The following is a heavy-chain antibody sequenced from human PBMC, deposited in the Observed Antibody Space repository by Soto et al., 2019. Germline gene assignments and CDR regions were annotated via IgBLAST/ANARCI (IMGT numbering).Heavy chain of an antibody. CDR1: GFTYSDHY. CDR2: IRNKANSYTA. CDR3: VRAGTGYQLDY. Sequence: GGSLRLSCAASGFTYSDHYMNWVRQASGKGLEWVGRIRNKANSYTAEYAASVKGRFTISRDDSKNSLYLQMNSLKIVDTALYYCVRAGTGYQLDYWGQGTLVTVSS. V-gene: IGHV3-72*01. D-gene: IGHD3-9*01. J-gene: IGHJ4*02.